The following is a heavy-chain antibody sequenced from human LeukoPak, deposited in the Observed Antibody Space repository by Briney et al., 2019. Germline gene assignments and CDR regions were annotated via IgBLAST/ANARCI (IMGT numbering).Heavy chain of an antibody. J-gene: IGHJ4*02. CDR3: ARTPIIAAADSYYFDY. CDR2: IYPGDSDT. V-gene: IGHV5-51*01. D-gene: IGHD6-13*01. CDR1: GYSFDTYW. Sequence: GESLKISCKGSGYSFDTYWVAWARQMPGKGLECMGIIYPGDSDTRYSPSFQGQVTITADKSITTAYLQWSSLRASDTAMYYCARTPIIAAADSYYFDYWGQGTLVTVSS.